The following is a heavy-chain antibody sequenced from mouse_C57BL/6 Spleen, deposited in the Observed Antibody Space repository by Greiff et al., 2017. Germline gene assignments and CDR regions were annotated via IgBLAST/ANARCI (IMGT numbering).Heavy chain of an antibody. J-gene: IGHJ4*01. D-gene: IGHD1-1*01. CDR1: GFTFSDYG. CDR3: ARRGGSSLYYAMDY. V-gene: IGHV5-17*01. CDR2: ISSGSSTI. Sequence: DVMLVESGGGLVKPGGSLKLSCAASGFTFSDYGMHWVRQAPEKGLEWVAYISSGSSTISSADTVKGRFTISRDNAKNTLFLQMTSLRSEDTAMYDCARRGGSSLYYAMDYWGQGTSVTVS.